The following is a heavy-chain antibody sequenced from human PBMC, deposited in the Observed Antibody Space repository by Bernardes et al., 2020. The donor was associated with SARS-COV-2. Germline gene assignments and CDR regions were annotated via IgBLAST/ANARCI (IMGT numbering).Heavy chain of an antibody. CDR2: TYYRSKWRN. J-gene: IGHJ4*02. CDR3: GREREFRSGWYEFDY. V-gene: IGHV6-1*01. CDR1: GDSVSSRSSS. D-gene: IGHD6-19*01. Sequence: SQTLSLTCVISGDSVSSRSSSWSWIRQSPSRGLEWLGRTYYRSKWRNDYAVAVKSRITINPDTSKNQVSLHLNSVTPEDTAVYYCGREREFRSGWYEFDYWGQGTLVTGSS.